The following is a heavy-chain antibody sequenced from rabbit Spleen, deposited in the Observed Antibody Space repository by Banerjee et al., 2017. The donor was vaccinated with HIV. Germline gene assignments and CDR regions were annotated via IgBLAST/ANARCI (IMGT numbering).Heavy chain of an antibody. CDR3: ARDGSSYYTFEL. D-gene: IGHD8-1*01. J-gene: IGHJ4*01. Sequence: LVESGGDLVQPGASLTLTCTASGVSFSNYNFMCWVRQAPGKGLEWIACIYAGSRPTTSYASWAKGRFTISKTSSTTVTLQMTSLTAADTATYFCARDGSSYYTFELWGQGTLVTVS. CDR1: GVSFSNYNF. CDR2: IYAGSRPTT. V-gene: IGHV1S40*01.